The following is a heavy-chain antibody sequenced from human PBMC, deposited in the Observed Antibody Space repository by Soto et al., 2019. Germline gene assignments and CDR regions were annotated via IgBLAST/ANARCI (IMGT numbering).Heavy chain of an antibody. J-gene: IGHJ4*02. D-gene: IGHD3-9*01. CDR1: GYSFTSYG. V-gene: IGHV1-18*01. Sequence: ASVKFSCKASGYSFTSYGSIWVRQAPGQGLEWMGWISAYNGNTNYAQKLQGRVTMTTDTSTSTAYMELRSLRSDDTAVYYCAREGGYDILTGPYYFDYWGQGTLVTVSS. CDR2: ISAYNGNT. CDR3: AREGGYDILTGPYYFDY.